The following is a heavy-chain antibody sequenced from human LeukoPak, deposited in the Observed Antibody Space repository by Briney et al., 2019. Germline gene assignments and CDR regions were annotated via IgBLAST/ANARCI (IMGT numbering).Heavy chain of an antibody. V-gene: IGHV4-39*01. D-gene: IGHD3-10*01. CDR3: ARRAKRFGEFTKLYYYYYMDV. Sequence: SETLSLTCTVSGGSISSSSYCWGWIRQPPGKGLEWIGSIYYSGSTYYNPSLKSRVTISVDTSKNQFSLKLSSVTAADTAVYYCARRAKRFGEFTKLYYYYYMDVWGKGTTVTTSS. J-gene: IGHJ6*03. CDR2: IYYSGST. CDR1: GGSISSSSYC.